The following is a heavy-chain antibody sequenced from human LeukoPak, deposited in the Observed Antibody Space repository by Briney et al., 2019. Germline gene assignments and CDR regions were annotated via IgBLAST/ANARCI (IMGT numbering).Heavy chain of an antibody. CDR1: GFTFSSYA. V-gene: IGHV3-64*01. Sequence: GGSLRLSCAASGFTFSSYAMHWVRQAPGKGLEYVSAISSNGGSTYYANSVKGRFTISRDNSKNTLYLQMGSLRAEDMAAYYCARESGYSYGLAGFFDYWGQGTLVTVSS. CDR3: ARESGYSYGLAGFFDY. CDR2: ISSNGGST. J-gene: IGHJ4*02. D-gene: IGHD5-18*01.